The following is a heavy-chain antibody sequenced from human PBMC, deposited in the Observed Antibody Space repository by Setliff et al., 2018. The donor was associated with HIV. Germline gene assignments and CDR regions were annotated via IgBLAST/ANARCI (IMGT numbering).Heavy chain of an antibody. CDR3: ARGLNYYGSGSYLPLGY. V-gene: IGHV4-34*01. J-gene: IGHJ4*02. Sequence: SETLSLTCAVYGGSFNDYYWTWIRQPPGEGLEWIGEIDHSGSTKYHASLKSRVTISIDTSKNQISLKLSSVTAADTAVYYCARGLNYYGSGSYLPLGYWGQGTLVTVSS. CDR2: IDHSGST. D-gene: IGHD3-10*01. CDR1: GGSFNDYY.